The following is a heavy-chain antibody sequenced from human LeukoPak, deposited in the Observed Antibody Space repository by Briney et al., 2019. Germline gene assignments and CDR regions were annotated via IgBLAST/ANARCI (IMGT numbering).Heavy chain of an antibody. V-gene: IGHV4-4*07. CDR3: TREYSSGRPYYFDY. CDR2: IYTSGST. CDR1: GGSISSYY. J-gene: IGHJ4*02. D-gene: IGHD6-19*01. Sequence: SETLSLTCTVSGGSISSYYWSWLRKPAGKGLEWIGRIYTSGSTNYNPSLKSRVTMSVDTSKNQFSLKLSSVTAADTAVYYCTREYSSGRPYYFDYWGQGTLVTVSS.